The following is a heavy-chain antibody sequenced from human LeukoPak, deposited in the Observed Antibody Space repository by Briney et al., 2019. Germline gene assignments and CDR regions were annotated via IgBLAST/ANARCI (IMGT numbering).Heavy chain of an antibody. J-gene: IGHJ4*02. V-gene: IGHV3-30*11. D-gene: IGHD6-19*01. CDR2: ISYDGSNK. CDR1: GFTFSSYA. Sequence: GGSLRLSCAASGFTFSSYAMHWVRQAPGKGLEWVAVISYDGSNKYYADSVKGRFTISRDNSKNTLYLQMNSLRAEDTAVYYCARADSSGWYNDFDYWGQGTLVTVSS. CDR3: ARADSSGWYNDFDY.